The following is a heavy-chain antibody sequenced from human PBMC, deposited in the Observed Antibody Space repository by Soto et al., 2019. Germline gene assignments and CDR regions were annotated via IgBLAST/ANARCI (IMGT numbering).Heavy chain of an antibody. CDR1: GYTFTSYD. CDR3: ARERGNIVLMVYAIRVVYGMDV. D-gene: IGHD2-8*01. V-gene: IGHV1-8*01. J-gene: IGHJ6*02. Sequence: QVQLVQSGAEVKKPGASVKISCKASGYTFTSYDINWVRQATGQGLEWMGWMNPNSGNTGYAQKFQGRVTMTRNTSISTAYMELSSLRSEDTAVYYCARERGNIVLMVYAIRVVYGMDVWGQGTTVTVSS. CDR2: MNPNSGNT.